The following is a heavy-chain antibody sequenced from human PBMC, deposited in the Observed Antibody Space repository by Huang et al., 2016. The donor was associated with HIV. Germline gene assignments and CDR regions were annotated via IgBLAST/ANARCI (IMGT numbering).Heavy chain of an antibody. CDR2: IYYSGST. J-gene: IGHJ4*02. V-gene: IGHV4-39*01. D-gene: IGHD3-10*01. CDR3: ARLPGSITMIRGVITDPY. Sequence: QLQLQESGPGLVKPSETLSLTCTVSGGSIRSDNYYWGWIRQPPGKGLELIGSIYYSGSTYYNPSLKGRVTITVDTSKNQFSLKMRSVTAADTAVYYCARLPGSITMIRGVITDPYWGQGTLVTVSS. CDR1: GGSIRSDNYY.